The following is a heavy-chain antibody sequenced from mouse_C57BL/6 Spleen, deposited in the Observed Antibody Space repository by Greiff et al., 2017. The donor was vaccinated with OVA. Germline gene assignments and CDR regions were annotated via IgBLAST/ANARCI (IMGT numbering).Heavy chain of an antibody. CDR3: ARGGYGSSYGYFDV. Sequence: KLVESGGGLVQPGGSLKLSCAASGFTFSDYGMAWVRQAPRKGPEWVAFISNLAYSIYYADTVTGRFTISRENAKNTLYLEMSSLRSEDTAMYYCARGGYGSSYGYFDVWGTGTTVTVSS. V-gene: IGHV5-15*01. CDR2: ISNLAYSI. D-gene: IGHD1-1*01. CDR1: GFTFSDYG. J-gene: IGHJ1*03.